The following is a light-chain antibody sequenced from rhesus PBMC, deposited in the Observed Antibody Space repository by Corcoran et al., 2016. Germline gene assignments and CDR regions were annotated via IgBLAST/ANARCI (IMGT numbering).Light chain of an antibody. CDR3: QHYYNSPLT. J-gene: IGKJ4*01. CDR1: QGITND. Sequence: DIQMTQSPSSLSASVGDRVTITFRASQGITNDLAWYQQKPGETPKLLIHEASSLQSGIPSRFSGSGSWTDFTLTISSLQSEYFATYYCQHYYNSPLTFGGGTKVEIE. V-gene: IGKV1-22*01. CDR2: EAS.